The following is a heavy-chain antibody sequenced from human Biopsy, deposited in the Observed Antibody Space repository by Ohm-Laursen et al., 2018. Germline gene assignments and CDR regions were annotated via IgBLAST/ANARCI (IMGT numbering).Heavy chain of an antibody. CDR1: EGTFSNYG. V-gene: IGHV1-69*06. J-gene: IGHJ1*01. CDR3: ATKLTGYFHH. CDR2: NIPILGTG. D-gene: IGHD3-9*01. Sequence: SVKVSCKSPEGTFSNYGVNWVRQAPGQGLEWLGGNIPILGTGNYAQKFQDRVTVAADTTTSTATMELRSLRSDDTAVYYCATKLTGYFHHWGQGTLVIVSS.